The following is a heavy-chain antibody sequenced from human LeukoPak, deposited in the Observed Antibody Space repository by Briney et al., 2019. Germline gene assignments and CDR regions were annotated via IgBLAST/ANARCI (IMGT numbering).Heavy chain of an antibody. CDR2: IRSKANSYAT. CDR3: TSRNHYCMDV. V-gene: IGHV3-73*01. D-gene: IGHD1-14*01. CDR1: GFILSDSS. J-gene: IGHJ6*03. Sequence: GGSLRLSCAASGFILSDSSIHWVRQASGRGLEWVGRIRSKANSYATAYAASIEGRFIVSRDDLKNTAFLQMNSLRTEDTAVYYCTSRNHYCMDVWGKGTTVSVSS.